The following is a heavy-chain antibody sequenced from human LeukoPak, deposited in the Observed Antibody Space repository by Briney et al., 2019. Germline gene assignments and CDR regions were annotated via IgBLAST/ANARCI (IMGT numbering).Heavy chain of an antibody. V-gene: IGHV3-23*01. J-gene: IGHJ4*02. D-gene: IGHD3-22*01. CDR3: AKFKGHYYYDSSGFCDN. Sequence: GGSLRLSCAASGFTFSSYAMSWVRQAPGKGLEWVSAISGSGGSTYYADSVKGRFTISRDNSNYTLHLQMNSLRAEDTAIFYCAKFKGHYYYDSSGFCDNWGQGTLVTVSS. CDR2: ISGSGGST. CDR1: GFTFSSYA.